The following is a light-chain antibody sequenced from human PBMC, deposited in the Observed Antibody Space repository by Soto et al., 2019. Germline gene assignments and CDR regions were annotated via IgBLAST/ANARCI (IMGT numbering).Light chain of an antibody. CDR3: QQYRNWPPMT. V-gene: IGKV3-15*01. CDR1: QSLGSN. Sequence: EIVMTQSPATLSVSPGERATLSCRASQSLGSNLAWYQQKPGQAPRLLIYAASIRATDFPARFSGSGSGTEFTTTMSGLQSDALGVCCAQQYRNWPPMTFGNGTTVAVK. J-gene: IGKJ1*01. CDR2: AAS.